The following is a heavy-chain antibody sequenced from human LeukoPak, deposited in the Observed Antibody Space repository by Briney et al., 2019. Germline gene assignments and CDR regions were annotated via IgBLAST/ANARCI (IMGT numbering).Heavy chain of an antibody. CDR2: IYRGGAT. J-gene: IGHJ4*02. CDR3: ARARYNWKGPYYFDS. D-gene: IGHD1-1*01. CDR1: GFTVSGDY. Sequence: GGSLRLSCAASGFTVSGDYMNWVRQAPGKGMEWVSDIYRGGATYYADSVKGGLSISRENSRKTVRLQMNSLRAEDTAVYYCARARYNWKGPYYFDSWGQGTLVTVSP. V-gene: IGHV3-53*01.